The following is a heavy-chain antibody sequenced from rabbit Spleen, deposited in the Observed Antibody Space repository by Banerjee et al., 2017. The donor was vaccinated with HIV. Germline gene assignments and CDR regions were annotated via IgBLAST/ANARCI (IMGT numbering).Heavy chain of an antibody. J-gene: IGHJ4*01. CDR2: INMVTGKS. CDR3: AKWDTTYDGYGHATGNL. V-gene: IGHV1S45*01. Sequence: QEQLVESGGGLVQPEGSLTLTCKASGVSFNDKDVMCWVRQAPGKGLEWITCINMVTGKSVYASWAKGRFTMSRTSSTTVTLQMTSLTAADTATYFCAKWDTTYDGYGHATGNLWGPGTLVTVS. CDR1: GVSFNDKDV. D-gene: IGHD6-1*01.